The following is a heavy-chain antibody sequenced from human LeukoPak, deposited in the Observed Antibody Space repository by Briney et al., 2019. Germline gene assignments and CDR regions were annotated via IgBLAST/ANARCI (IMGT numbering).Heavy chain of an antibody. V-gene: IGHV3-30*03. CDR1: GFTFSSYG. CDR2: ISYDGSNK. D-gene: IGHD3-10*01. CDR3: TREGTNYYGSGSYNY. J-gene: IGHJ4*02. Sequence: GGSLRLSCAASGFTFSSYGMHWVRQAPGKGLEWVAVISYDGSNKYYADSVKGRFTISRDNSKNTLYLQMNSLRAEDTAVYYCTREGTNYYGSGSYNYWGQGTLVTVSS.